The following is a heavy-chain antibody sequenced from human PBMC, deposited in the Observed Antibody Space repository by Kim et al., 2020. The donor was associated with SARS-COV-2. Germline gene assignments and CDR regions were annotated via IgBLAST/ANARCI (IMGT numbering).Heavy chain of an antibody. J-gene: IGHJ4*02. V-gene: IGHV7-4-1*02. Sequence: YDQGFKGRFVFSLDTSVSTAYLQISSLKAEDTAVYYCARVGDYGLPSADYWGQGTLVTFSS. CDR3: ARVGDYGLPSADY. D-gene: IGHD4-17*01.